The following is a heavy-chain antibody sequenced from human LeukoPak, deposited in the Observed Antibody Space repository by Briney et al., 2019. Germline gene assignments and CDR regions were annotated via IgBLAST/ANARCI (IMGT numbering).Heavy chain of an antibody. J-gene: IGHJ5*02. CDR3: ARGHNWNSYWFDP. CDR1: GGSISSGGYS. Sequence: PSETLSLTCPVSGGSISSGGYSWSWIRQPPGKGLEWIGYIYHSGSTYYNPSLKSRVTISVDRSKNQFSLKLSSVTAADTAVYYCARGHNWNSYWFDPWGQGTLVTVSS. D-gene: IGHD1-7*01. CDR2: IYHSGST. V-gene: IGHV4-30-2*01.